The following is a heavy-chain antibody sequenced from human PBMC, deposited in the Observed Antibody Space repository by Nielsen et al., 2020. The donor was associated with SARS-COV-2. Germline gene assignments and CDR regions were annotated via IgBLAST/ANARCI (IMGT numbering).Heavy chain of an antibody. V-gene: IGHV3-7*01. CDR3: ARVGSYGDPEYLDY. J-gene: IGHJ4*02. CDR1: GFNFRGYW. D-gene: IGHD4/OR15-4a*01. Sequence: GESLKISCVVSGFNFRGYWMTWVRQAPGKGLEWVGNIKLDGSEKYYVDSVKGRFTISRDNARNTLYLQMNSLRVEDTAAYYCARVGSYGDPEYLDYWGQGALVTVSS. CDR2: IKLDGSEK.